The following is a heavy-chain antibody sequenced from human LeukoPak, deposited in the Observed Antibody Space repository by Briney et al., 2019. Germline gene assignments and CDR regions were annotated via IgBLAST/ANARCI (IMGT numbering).Heavy chain of an antibody. Sequence: ASVKVSCKASGYTFTSYGISWVRQAPGQGLEWMGWISAYNGNTNYAQKLQGRVTMTTDTSTSTAYMELRSLRSDDTALYYCARVLNFAGDCDYWGQGTLVTVSS. D-gene: IGHD4-17*01. CDR1: GYTFTSYG. J-gene: IGHJ4*02. CDR3: ARVLNFAGDCDY. V-gene: IGHV1-18*01. CDR2: ISAYNGNT.